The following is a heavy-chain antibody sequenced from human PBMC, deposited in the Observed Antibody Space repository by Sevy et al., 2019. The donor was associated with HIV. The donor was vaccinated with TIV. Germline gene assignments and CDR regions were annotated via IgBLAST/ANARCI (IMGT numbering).Heavy chain of an antibody. CDR2: ISSSSSTI. CDR3: ARDPSYSYGPWNYYYYYYMDV. Sequence: GGSLRLSCAASGFTFSSYSINWVRQAPGKGLEWVSYISSSSSTIYYADSVKGRFTITRDNAKNSLYLQMNSLRDEDTAVYYCARDPSYSYGPWNYYYYYYMDVWGKGTTVTVSS. CDR1: GFTFSSYS. D-gene: IGHD5-18*01. V-gene: IGHV3-48*02. J-gene: IGHJ6*03.